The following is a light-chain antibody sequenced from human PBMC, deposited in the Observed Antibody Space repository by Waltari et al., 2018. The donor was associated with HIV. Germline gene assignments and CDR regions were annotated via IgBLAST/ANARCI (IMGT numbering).Light chain of an antibody. Sequence: EILLTQSPGTLSLSPGERATLSCRASQSVSSTYLAWYQQKPGQAPRLLIYGASSRATGIPARFSGSGSGTQFTLTISSLQSEDFAVYYCQQYNDWPPITFGQGTRLAIK. CDR1: QSVSSTY. V-gene: IGKV3D-15*01. CDR2: GAS. J-gene: IGKJ5*01. CDR3: QQYNDWPPIT.